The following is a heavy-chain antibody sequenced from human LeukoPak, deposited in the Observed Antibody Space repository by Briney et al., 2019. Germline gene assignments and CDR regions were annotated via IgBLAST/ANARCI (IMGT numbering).Heavy chain of an antibody. Sequence: GGSLRLSCAASGFTFSDYYMSWIRQAPGKGLEWVSYISSSGSTIYYADSVKGRFTISRDNAKNSLYLQMNSLRAEDTAVYYYARDVVVTATDYYYGMDVWGQGTTVTVSS. CDR2: ISSSGSTI. J-gene: IGHJ6*02. D-gene: IGHD2-21*02. V-gene: IGHV3-11*01. CDR1: GFTFSDYY. CDR3: ARDVVVTATDYYYGMDV.